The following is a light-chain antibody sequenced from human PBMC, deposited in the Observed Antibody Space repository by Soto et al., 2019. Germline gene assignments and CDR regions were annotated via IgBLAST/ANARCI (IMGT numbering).Light chain of an antibody. V-gene: IGLV2-14*01. Sequence: QSVLTQPASVSGSPGQSITISCTGTSSDVGGYNYVSWYQQHPGKAPKLMIYEVSNRPSGVSTRFSGSKSGNTASLTISGLQAEDEADYYCVSCASSNTRPYVVFGGGTQLTVL. CDR1: SSDVGGYNY. CDR2: EVS. CDR3: VSCASSNTRPYVV. J-gene: IGLJ2*01.